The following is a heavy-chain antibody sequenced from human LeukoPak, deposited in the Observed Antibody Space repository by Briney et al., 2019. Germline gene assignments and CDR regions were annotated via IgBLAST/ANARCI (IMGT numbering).Heavy chain of an antibody. Sequence: GGSLRLSGAASGITFSGSALHWVRQASGKGLEWVGRIRSTANGYATAYAASVKGRFTISRDDSKNTAYLQMDSLKTEDTAVYYCTGNYYVSGSYADFDYWGQGTLVTVSS. V-gene: IGHV3-73*01. D-gene: IGHD3-10*01. CDR2: IRSTANGYAT. CDR3: TGNYYVSGSYADFDY. J-gene: IGHJ4*02. CDR1: GITFSGSA.